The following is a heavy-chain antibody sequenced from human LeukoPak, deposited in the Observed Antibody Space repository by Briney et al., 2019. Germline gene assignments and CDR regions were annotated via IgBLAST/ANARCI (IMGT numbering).Heavy chain of an antibody. Sequence: SETLSLTCTVSGDSVTNDFFWGWVRQPPGRELEWIGSFCLGRDTYYRPSLKSRVTISVDTSKNQFSLNLNSVTAADTAVYYCARWASISREPGGFFDHWGQGTLVTVSS. V-gene: IGHV4-38-2*02. CDR2: FCLGRDT. D-gene: IGHD1-14*01. CDR1: GDSVTNDFF. CDR3: ARWASISREPGGFFDH. J-gene: IGHJ4*02.